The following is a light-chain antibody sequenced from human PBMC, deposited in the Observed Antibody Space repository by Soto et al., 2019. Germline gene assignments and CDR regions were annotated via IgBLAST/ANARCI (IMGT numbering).Light chain of an antibody. Sequence: DIQMTQSPSSLSASVGDRVTITCRASQSISSYLNWYQQKPWKSPKLLIYAASSLQSWVPSRFIGSRSGTDFTLTISSLQPEDFATYNCRQSYSTPYTFGQGTKLQIK. CDR2: AAS. CDR3: RQSYSTPYT. CDR1: QSISSY. V-gene: IGKV1-39*01. J-gene: IGKJ2*01.